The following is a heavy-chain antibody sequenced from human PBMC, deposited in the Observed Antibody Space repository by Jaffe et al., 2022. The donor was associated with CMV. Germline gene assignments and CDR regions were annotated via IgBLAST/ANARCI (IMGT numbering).Heavy chain of an antibody. V-gene: IGHV4-34*01. CDR3: ARGLSYGFTRRGTFDY. D-gene: IGHD5-18*01. CDR1: GGSFSGYY. CDR2: INHSGST. J-gene: IGHJ4*02. Sequence: QVQLQQWGAGLLKPSETLSLTCAVYGGSFSGYYWSWIRQPPGKGLEWIGEINHSGSTNYNPSLKSRVTISVDTSKNQFSLKLSSVTAADTAVYYCARGLSYGFTRRGTFDYWGQGTLVTVSS.